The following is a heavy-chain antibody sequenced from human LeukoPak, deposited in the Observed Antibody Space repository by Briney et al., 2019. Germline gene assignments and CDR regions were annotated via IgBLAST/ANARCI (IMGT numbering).Heavy chain of an antibody. CDR1: GGSISSYY. V-gene: IGHV4-4*07. Sequence: SKTLSLTCTVSGGSISSYYWSWIRQPAGKGLEWIGRIYTSGSTNYNPSLKSRVTISVDTSKSQFSLKLSSVTAADTAIYYCARGGYYGSGNDFRFDPWGQGTLVTVSS. CDR3: ARGGYYGSGNDFRFDP. CDR2: IYTSGST. J-gene: IGHJ5*02. D-gene: IGHD3-10*01.